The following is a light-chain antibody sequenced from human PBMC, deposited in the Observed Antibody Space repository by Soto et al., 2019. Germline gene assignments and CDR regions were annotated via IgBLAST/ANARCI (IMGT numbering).Light chain of an antibody. Sequence: EIVLTQSPGTLSLSPGERATLSCRASQSFSGNYLAWYQQKPGQAPRVLIYGTSTRATGIPDRFSGSGSGTDFTLTISRLEPEDFAVYYCQHYGSSPYPFGQGTELEIK. CDR3: QHYGSSPYP. J-gene: IGKJ2*01. CDR2: GTS. CDR1: QSFSGNY. V-gene: IGKV3-20*01.